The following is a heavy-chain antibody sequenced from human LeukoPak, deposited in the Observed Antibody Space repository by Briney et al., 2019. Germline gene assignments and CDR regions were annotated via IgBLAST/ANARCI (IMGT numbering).Heavy chain of an antibody. D-gene: IGHD2-8*01. V-gene: IGHV1-8*01. CDR2: MHPKSGHT. Sequence: ASVTVSCLAYGYTLISHDINWVRQPTGQGREWMGWMHPKSGHTDHAQKFQDRLTMSRNTPISVAYLELSSLTSEDKGVYFCVRASYLRGFVGYDFDSWGQGTPVTVFS. J-gene: IGHJ4*02. CDR1: GYTLISHD. CDR3: VRASYLRGFVGYDFDS.